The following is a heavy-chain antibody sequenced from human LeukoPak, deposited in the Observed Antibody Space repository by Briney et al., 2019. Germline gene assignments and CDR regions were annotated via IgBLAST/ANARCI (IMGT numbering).Heavy chain of an antibody. D-gene: IGHD3-22*01. CDR2: ISSSSSYI. Sequence: GGSLRLSCAASGFTFSSYSMNWVRQAPGKGLEWVSSISSSSSYIYYADSVKGRFTISRDNAKNSLSLQMNSLRAEDTAVYYCARGFLYYYDSSGLDRWGQGTLVTVSS. CDR3: ARGFLYYYDSSGLDR. CDR1: GFTFSSYS. V-gene: IGHV3-21*01. J-gene: IGHJ4*02.